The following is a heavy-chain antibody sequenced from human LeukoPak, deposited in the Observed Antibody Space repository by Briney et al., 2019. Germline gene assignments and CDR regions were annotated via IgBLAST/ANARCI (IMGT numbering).Heavy chain of an antibody. J-gene: IGHJ5*02. CDR2: IIPILGIA. CDR3: ASLRNTVMVTGWFDP. D-gene: IGHD5-18*01. V-gene: IGHV1-69*04. Sequence: ASVKVSCKASGGTFSSYAISWVRQAPGQGLEWMGRIIPILGIANNAQKFQGRVTITADKSTSTAYMELSSLRSEDTAVYYCASLRNTVMVTGWFDPWGQGTLVTVSS. CDR1: GGTFSSYA.